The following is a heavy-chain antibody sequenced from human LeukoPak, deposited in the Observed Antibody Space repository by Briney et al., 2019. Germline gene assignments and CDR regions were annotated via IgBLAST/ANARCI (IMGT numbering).Heavy chain of an antibody. J-gene: IGHJ1*01. CDR1: GFTYSLFW. CDR3: ARGFASGDYGAD. V-gene: IGHV3-7*01. CDR2: IKQDGSEK. Sequence: GGSLRLSCAASGFTYSLFWMSWVRPAPGKGLEWVANIKQDGSEKYYVDSVKGRFTISRDNAERSLYLQMNSLRAEDTAVYYCARGFASGDYGADWGQGTLVTVSS. D-gene: IGHD4-17*01.